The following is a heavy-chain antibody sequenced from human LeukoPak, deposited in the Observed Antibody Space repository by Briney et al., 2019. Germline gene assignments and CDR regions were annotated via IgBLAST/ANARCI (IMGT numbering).Heavy chain of an antibody. Sequence: VASVKVSCKASGGTFSSYAISWVRQAPGQGLEWMGRIIPIFGIANYAQKFQGRVTITADKSTSTAYMELSSLRSEDTAVYYRARDGRGYSGYDYVRYWGQGTLVTVSS. CDR1: GGTFSSYA. CDR2: IIPIFGIA. CDR3: ARDGRGYSGYDYVRY. D-gene: IGHD5-12*01. V-gene: IGHV1-69*04. J-gene: IGHJ4*02.